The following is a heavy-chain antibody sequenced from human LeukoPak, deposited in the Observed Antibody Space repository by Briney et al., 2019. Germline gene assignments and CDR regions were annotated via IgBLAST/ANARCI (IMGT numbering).Heavy chain of an antibody. V-gene: IGHV3-21*01. Sequence: GGSLRLSCAASGFTFSTYSMNWVRQAPGKGLEWVSSISSSSSYIYYADSVKGRFTISRDNAKNSLYLQMNSLRAKDTAVYYCARDDDYGDDYWGQGTLVTVSS. CDR2: ISSSSSYI. D-gene: IGHD4-17*01. CDR1: GFTFSTYS. CDR3: ARDDDYGDDY. J-gene: IGHJ4*02.